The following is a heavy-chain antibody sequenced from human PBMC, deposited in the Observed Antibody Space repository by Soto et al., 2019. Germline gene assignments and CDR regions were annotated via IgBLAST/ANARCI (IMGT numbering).Heavy chain of an antibody. D-gene: IGHD1-1*01. CDR2: ISGSGDDT. CDR1: GFTFSNFA. Sequence: QLLESGGGFVQPGGSLRLSCVASGFTFSNFAMAWVRQAPGEGLEWVSAISGSGDDTFYADSMKGRFTISRDNSKDTLYLQINSLRAEDTAVYYCANPIPKTGTTFGLWCQGTLVTVSS. V-gene: IGHV3-23*01. CDR3: ANPIPKTGTTFGL. J-gene: IGHJ4*02.